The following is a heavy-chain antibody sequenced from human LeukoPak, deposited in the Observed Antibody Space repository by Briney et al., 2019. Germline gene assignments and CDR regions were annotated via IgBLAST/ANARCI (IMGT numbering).Heavy chain of an antibody. D-gene: IGHD1-26*01. CDR2: INPFNGDT. Sequence: ASVKVSCKASGYTFTSHGIVWVRQALGQGLECLGWINPFNGDTDFAPSLQGRITMTTDTSANTAYMELRSLRSDDTALYFCARGTSGSYLRTVYYFDFWGQGTLVTVSS. J-gene: IGHJ4*02. V-gene: IGHV1-18*01. CDR3: ARGTSGSYLRTVYYFDF. CDR1: GYTFTSHG.